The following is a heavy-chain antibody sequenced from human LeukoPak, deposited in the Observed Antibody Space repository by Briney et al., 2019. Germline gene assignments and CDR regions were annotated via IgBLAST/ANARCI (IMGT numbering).Heavy chain of an antibody. CDR2: IYYSGST. CDR3: ARDLSGYCSGGSCSNWFDP. J-gene: IGHJ5*02. Sequence: PSETLSLTCTVSGGSISSYYWSWIRQPPGKGLEWIGYIYYSGSTNYNPSLKSRVTISVDTSKNQFSLKLSSVTAADTAVCYCARDLSGYCSGGSCSNWFDPWGQGTLVTVSS. D-gene: IGHD2-15*01. V-gene: IGHV4-59*01. CDR1: GGSISSYY.